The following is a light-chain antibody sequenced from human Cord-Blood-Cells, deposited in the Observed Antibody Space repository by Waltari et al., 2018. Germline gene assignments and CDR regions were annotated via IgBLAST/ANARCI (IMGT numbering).Light chain of an antibody. V-gene: IGKV3-11*01. CDR1: QSVSSY. CDR2: DAS. CDR3: QQRSNWPLT. Sequence: EIVLPQSRATLSLSPGERATLSCRASQSVSSYLAWYQQKPGQAPRLLIYDASNRATGIPARFSGSGSGTDFTLTISSLEPEDFAVYYCQQRSNWPLTFGGGTKVEIK. J-gene: IGKJ4*01.